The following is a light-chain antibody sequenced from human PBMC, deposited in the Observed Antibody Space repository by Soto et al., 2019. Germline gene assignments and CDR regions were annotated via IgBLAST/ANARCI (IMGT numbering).Light chain of an antibody. CDR2: DAS. V-gene: IGKV3-11*01. CDR3: QQRSNWPLVT. J-gene: IGKJ3*01. Sequence: EIVLTQSPATLSLSPGERATLSCRASQSVRTYLAWYQQRPGQPPRLLIYDASSRATGIPARFSGSGSGTDFTLTISSLETEDFAVYYCQQRSNWPLVTFGPGTRVDV. CDR1: QSVRTY.